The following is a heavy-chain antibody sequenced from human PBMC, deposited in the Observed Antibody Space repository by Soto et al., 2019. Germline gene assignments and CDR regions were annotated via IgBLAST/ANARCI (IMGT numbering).Heavy chain of an antibody. CDR1: GYTFAGYY. J-gene: IGHJ3*02. D-gene: IGHD5-18*01. Sequence: ASVKVSCKASGYTFAGYYMQWVRQAPGQGLEWMGWINPNSGGTNYAQKFQGWVTMTRDTSISTAYMELSRLRSDDTAVYYCARDRRGYSYGSSGFDAFDIWGQGTMLTVSS. V-gene: IGHV1-2*04. CDR2: INPNSGGT. CDR3: ARDRRGYSYGSSGFDAFDI.